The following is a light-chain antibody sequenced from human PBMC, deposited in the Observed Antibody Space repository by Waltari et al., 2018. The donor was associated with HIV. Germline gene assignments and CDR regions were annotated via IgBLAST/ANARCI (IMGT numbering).Light chain of an antibody. CDR1: AHVPPGHNY. Sequence: QSALTQPAAVSGSPGQSIVIPCPGLAHVPPGHNYLSPYHPVPGTVPHLLIFDVYTRPSGISSRFSASRSGDTASLTISDLQADDDGDYYCCSYVPVREFVVFGGGTKVTVL. J-gene: IGLJ2*01. CDR3: CSYVPVREFVV. CDR2: DVY. V-gene: IGLV2-23*02.